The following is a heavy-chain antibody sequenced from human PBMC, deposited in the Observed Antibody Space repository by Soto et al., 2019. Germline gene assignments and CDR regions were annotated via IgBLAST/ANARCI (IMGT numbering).Heavy chain of an antibody. CDR3: AKRGEKTGRNFDC. J-gene: IGHJ4*02. CDR1: GFTFDGFP. CDR2: ISGSGHTI. V-gene: IGHV3-23*01. D-gene: IGHD3-10*01. Sequence: PGGSLRLSCKATGFTFDGFPMTWVRQTPGKGLQWVAAISGSGHTITYADSVTGRFTISRDNSKDTLYLQMNSLRPEDSAIYYCAKRGEKTGRNFDCWGQGTLVTVSS.